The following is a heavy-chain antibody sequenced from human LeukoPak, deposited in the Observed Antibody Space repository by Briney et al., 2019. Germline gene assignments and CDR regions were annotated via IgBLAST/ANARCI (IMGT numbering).Heavy chain of an antibody. J-gene: IGHJ4*02. V-gene: IGHV5-51*01. Sequence: GESLKISCKGSGYSFTSYWIGWVRQMPGKGLEWMGIIYPGDSDTRYSPSFQGQVTTSADKSISTAYLQWSSLKASDTAMYYCARGYCSGGSCYEWDYWGQGTLVTVSS. CDR1: GYSFTSYW. CDR2: IYPGDSDT. D-gene: IGHD2-15*01. CDR3: ARGYCSGGSCYEWDY.